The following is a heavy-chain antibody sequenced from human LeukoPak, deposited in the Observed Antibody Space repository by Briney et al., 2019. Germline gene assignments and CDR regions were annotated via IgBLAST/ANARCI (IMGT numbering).Heavy chain of an antibody. CDR1: GFTFSSYG. Sequence: GGSLRLSCAASGFTFSSYGMHWVRQAPGKGLEWVAVIWYDGSNKYYADSVKGRFTISRDNSKNTLYLQMNSLRAEDTAVYCCAKEKYSSGWCFDYWGQGTLVTVSS. CDR3: AKEKYSSGWCFDY. J-gene: IGHJ4*02. V-gene: IGHV3-33*06. D-gene: IGHD6-19*01. CDR2: IWYDGSNK.